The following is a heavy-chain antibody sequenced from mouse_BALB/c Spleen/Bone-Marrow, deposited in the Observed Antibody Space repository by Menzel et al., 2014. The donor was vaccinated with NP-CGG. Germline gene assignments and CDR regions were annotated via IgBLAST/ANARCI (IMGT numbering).Heavy chain of an antibody. D-gene: IGHD2-1*01. J-gene: IGHJ2*01. CDR1: GYSFTDYN. Sequence: VHVKQSGPELVKPGASVKVSCKASGYSFTDYNMYWVKQSHGKSLEWIGYIDPYNGYASYNQKFKGKATLTVDKSSSTAFMHLNSLTSEDSAVYYCTRWDYGNSVDYWGQGTTLTVSS. CDR2: IDPYNGYA. V-gene: IGHV1S135*01. CDR3: TRWDYGNSVDY.